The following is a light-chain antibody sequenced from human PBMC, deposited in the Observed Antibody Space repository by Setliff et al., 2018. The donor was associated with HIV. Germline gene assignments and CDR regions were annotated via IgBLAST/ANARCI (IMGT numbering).Light chain of an antibody. Sequence: QSALTQPASVSGSPGQSITISCTGSISDVGDYYYVSWYQQYPGKAPKVLIYEVSNRPSGISNRFSGSKSGNTASLTISGLQTEDEADYYCSSFSSRTLVVFGGGTKVTVL. CDR2: EVS. V-gene: IGLV2-14*01. J-gene: IGLJ2*01. CDR3: SSFSSRTLVV. CDR1: ISDVGDYYY.